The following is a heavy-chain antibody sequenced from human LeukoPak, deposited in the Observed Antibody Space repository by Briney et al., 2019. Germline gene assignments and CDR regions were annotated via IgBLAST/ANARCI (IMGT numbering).Heavy chain of an antibody. V-gene: IGHV4-4*07. CDR1: GGSISSYY. Sequence: SETLSLTCTVSGGSISSYYWSWIRQPAGKGLEWIGRIYTSGSTNYNPSLKSRVTMSVDTSKNQFSLKLSSVTAADTAVYYCARREGTKWGPEYNWFDPWGQGTLVTVSS. J-gene: IGHJ5*02. D-gene: IGHD2-2*01. CDR2: IYTSGST. CDR3: ARREGTKWGPEYNWFDP.